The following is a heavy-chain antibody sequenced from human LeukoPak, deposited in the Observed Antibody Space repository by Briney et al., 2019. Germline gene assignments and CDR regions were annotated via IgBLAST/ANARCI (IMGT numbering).Heavy chain of an antibody. Sequence: GGSLRLSCAASGFTFSTYTMHWVRQAPGKGLEWVSVISYDGTNIFYADSVKGRFTISRDNARNTLYLQMNSLRAEDTAVYYCARDITMVRGVITHRNWFDPWGQGTLVTVSS. CDR3: ARDITMVRGVITHRNWFDP. CDR1: GFTFSTYT. V-gene: IGHV3-30-3*01. CDR2: ISYDGTNI. D-gene: IGHD3-10*01. J-gene: IGHJ5*02.